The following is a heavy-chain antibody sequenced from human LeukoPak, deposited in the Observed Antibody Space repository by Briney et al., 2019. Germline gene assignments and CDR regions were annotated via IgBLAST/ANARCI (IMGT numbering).Heavy chain of an antibody. CDR1: GGSISSSNR. D-gene: IGHD6-19*01. Sequence: SETLALICAVSGGSISSSNRRSSVRQPPGKGLEWIGEIYHSWSTNYKPSLKSRVTISVDKSKNQFSLKLSSVTAADTAVYYCARAVAGAFDIWGQGTMVTVSS. J-gene: IGHJ3*02. V-gene: IGHV4-4*02. CDR3: ARAVAGAFDI. CDR2: IYHSWST.